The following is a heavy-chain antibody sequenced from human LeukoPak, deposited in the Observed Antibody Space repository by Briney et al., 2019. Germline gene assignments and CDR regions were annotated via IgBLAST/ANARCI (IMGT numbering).Heavy chain of an antibody. CDR3: ARGYNDNSVFDY. J-gene: IGHJ4*02. CDR2: IYSDGST. V-gene: IGHV3-66*01. D-gene: IGHD3-22*01. Sequence: GGSLRLSCTASGFTVSSNYMSWVRQAPGKGLEWVSLIYSDGSTYYADSVKGRFTISRDNSKNTLSLQMNSLRAEDTAVYYCARGYNDNSVFDYWGREPWSPSPQ. CDR1: GFTVSSNY.